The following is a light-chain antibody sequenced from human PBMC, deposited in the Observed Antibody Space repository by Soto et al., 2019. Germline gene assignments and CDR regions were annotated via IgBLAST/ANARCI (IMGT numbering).Light chain of an antibody. CDR3: QVWDSSSDHSV. J-gene: IGLJ2*01. CDR1: NIAGKS. Sequence: SYELTQPPSVSVAPGQTARLTCGGNNIAGKSVHWYQQKPSQAPVLVVYNDFDRPSGIPERFSGSKSGDTATLTISGVEAGDEADYSCQVWDSSSDHSVFGGGTKVTVL. CDR2: NDF. V-gene: IGLV3-21*02.